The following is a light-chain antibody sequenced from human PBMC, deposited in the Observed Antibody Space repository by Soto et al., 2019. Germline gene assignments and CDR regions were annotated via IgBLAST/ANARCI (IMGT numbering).Light chain of an antibody. CDR3: QHYGSSPFT. J-gene: IGKJ3*01. CDR1: QRVSSNY. V-gene: IGKV3-20*01. Sequence: PGERATLSCRASQRVSSNYLAWYQQKPGQAPRLLIYDASSRATGIPDRFSGSGSGTDFTLTISRLEPEDFAVYYCQHYGSSPFTFGPGTKVDIK. CDR2: DAS.